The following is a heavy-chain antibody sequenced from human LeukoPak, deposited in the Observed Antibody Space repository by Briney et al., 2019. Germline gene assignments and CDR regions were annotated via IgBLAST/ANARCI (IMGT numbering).Heavy chain of an antibody. CDR1: GFTFSSYA. CDR3: ARGPPSRGAFDI. Sequence: GRSLRLSCAASGFTFSSYAMHWVRQAPGKGLEWVAVISYDGSNKYYADSVKGRFTISRDNSKNTLYLQMNSLRAEDTAVYYCARGPPSRGAFDIWGQGTVVTVSS. CDR2: ISYDGSNK. J-gene: IGHJ3*02. D-gene: IGHD6-25*01. V-gene: IGHV3-30*04.